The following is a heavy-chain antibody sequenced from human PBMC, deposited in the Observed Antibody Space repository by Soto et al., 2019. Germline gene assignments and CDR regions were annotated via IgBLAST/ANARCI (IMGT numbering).Heavy chain of an antibody. V-gene: IGHV4-39*01. D-gene: IGHD3-10*01. Sequence: SETLSLTCTVFGGSISSSSDYWGWIRQPPGKGLEWIGSIYYSGSTYYNPSLKSRVTISVDTSKNQFSLKLSSVTAADTAVYYCARLYYGSGSYYAYYYYGMDVWGQGTTVTVSS. CDR1: GGSISSSSDY. J-gene: IGHJ6*02. CDR3: ARLYYGSGSYYAYYYYGMDV. CDR2: IYYSGST.